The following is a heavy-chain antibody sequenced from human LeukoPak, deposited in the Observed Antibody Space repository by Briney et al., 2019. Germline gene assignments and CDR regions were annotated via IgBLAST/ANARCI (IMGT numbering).Heavy chain of an antibody. V-gene: IGHV4-59*01. CDR3: ARQKATGTLSYFDY. D-gene: IGHD1-1*01. Sequence: SSETLSLTCTVSGGSFITYYWTWIRQPPGKELEWIGYIYSSGSTNYNPSLKSRVTISVDTSKNQFSLKLSSVTAADTAVYYCARQKATGTLSYFDYWGQGPRATAPS. J-gene: IGHJ4*02. CDR1: GGSFITYY. CDR2: IYSSGST.